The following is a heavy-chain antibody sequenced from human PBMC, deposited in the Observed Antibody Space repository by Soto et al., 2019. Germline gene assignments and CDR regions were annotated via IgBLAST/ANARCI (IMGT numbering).Heavy chain of an antibody. Sequence: ASVKVSCKASGYTFTSYGISWVRQAPGQGLEWMGWISAYNGNTNYAQKLQGRVTMTTDTSTSTAYMELRSLRSDDTAVYYCASDIAAAGTFYYYYMDVWGKGTTVTVSS. J-gene: IGHJ6*03. CDR2: ISAYNGNT. CDR3: ASDIAAAGTFYYYYMDV. CDR1: GYTFTSYG. D-gene: IGHD6-13*01. V-gene: IGHV1-18*01.